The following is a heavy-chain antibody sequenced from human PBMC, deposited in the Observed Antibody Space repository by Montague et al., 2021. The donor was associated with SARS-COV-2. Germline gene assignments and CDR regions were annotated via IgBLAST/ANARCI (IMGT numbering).Heavy chain of an antibody. CDR2: IFTRGST. V-gene: IGHV4-61*02. J-gene: IGHJ5*02. D-gene: IGHD2-2*01. CDR1: GDSVSGGPYY. CDR3: TREVLAAMRPWFDP. Sequence: TLSLTCTVSGDSVSGGPYYWTRVRQPAGKGLEWIGRIFTRGSTLYNPSLKSRVTISVDPSKNQFSLTLSSVTAADTAVYYCTREVLAAMRPWFDPWGQGTLVTVSS.